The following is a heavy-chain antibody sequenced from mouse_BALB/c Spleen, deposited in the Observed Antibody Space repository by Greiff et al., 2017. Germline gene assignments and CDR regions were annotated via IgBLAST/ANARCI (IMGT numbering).Heavy chain of an antibody. CDR1: GFTFSSFG. D-gene: IGHD2-10*02. CDR3: ARRKYGNYDAMDY. J-gene: IGHJ4*01. Sequence: EVQLVESGGGLVQPGGSRKLSCAASGFTFSSFGMHWVRQAPEKGLEWVAYISSGSSTIYYADTVKGRFTISRDNPKNTLFLQMTSLRSEDTAMYYCARRKYGNYDAMDYWGQGTSVTVSS. CDR2: ISSGSSTI. V-gene: IGHV5-17*02.